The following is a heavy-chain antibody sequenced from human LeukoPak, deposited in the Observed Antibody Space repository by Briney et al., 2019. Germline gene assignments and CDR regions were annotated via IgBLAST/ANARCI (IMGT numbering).Heavy chain of an antibody. D-gene: IGHD2-2*01. V-gene: IGHV3-30*18. CDR3: AKSNREDIVIVPAALRDYYFDY. Sequence: PGRSLGLSCAASGFTFSSYGMHWVRQAPGKGLEWVAVISYDGSNEYYADSVKGRFTISRDNSKNTLYLQMNSLRAEDTAVYYCAKSNREDIVIVPAALRDYYFDYWGQGTLVTVSS. J-gene: IGHJ4*02. CDR1: GFTFSSYG. CDR2: ISYDGSNE.